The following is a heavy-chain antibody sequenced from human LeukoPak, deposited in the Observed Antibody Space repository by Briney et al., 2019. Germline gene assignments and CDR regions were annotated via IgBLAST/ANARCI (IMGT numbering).Heavy chain of an antibody. CDR2: IYTSGST. CDR3: ARGLYSSGWYGVAPDAFDI. Sequence: SETLSLTCTVSGGSISSYYWSWIRQPAGKGLEWIGRIYTSGSTNYNPSLKSRVTMSVDTPKNQFSLKLSSVNAADTAVYYCARGLYSSGWYGVAPDAFDIWGQGTMVTVSS. V-gene: IGHV4-4*07. J-gene: IGHJ3*02. D-gene: IGHD6-19*01. CDR1: GGSISSYY.